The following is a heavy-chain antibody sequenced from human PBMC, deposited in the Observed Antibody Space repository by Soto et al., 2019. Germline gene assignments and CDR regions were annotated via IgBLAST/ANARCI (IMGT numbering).Heavy chain of an antibody. CDR2: IYYSGST. CDR1: GGSISSYY. D-gene: IGHD2-15*01. CDR3: ARLVGRNRYCSGGSCATGFDY. J-gene: IGHJ4*02. V-gene: IGHV4-59*08. Sequence: SETLSLTCTVSGGSISSYYWSWIRQPPGKGLEWIGYIYYSGSTNYNPSLKSRVTISVDTSKNQFSLKLSSVTAADTAVYYCARLVGRNRYCSGGSCATGFDYWGQGTLVTVSS.